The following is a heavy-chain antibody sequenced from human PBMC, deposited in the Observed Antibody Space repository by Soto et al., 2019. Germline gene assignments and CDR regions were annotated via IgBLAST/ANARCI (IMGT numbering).Heavy chain of an antibody. J-gene: IGHJ4*02. Sequence: QVQLRESGPGLVKPSETLSLTCTVSAGSVSGYYWSWIRQPPGKAPEWIGYVRYTGSTKYNPSLRHRVTISVDVSNTQFSLSLSSVTAVDTAVYYCTRHDGNYRNVLDYWGPGALVTVSS. CDR2: VRYTGST. V-gene: IGHV4-59*08. CDR3: TRHDGNYRNVLDY. D-gene: IGHD4-17*01. CDR1: AGSVSGYY.